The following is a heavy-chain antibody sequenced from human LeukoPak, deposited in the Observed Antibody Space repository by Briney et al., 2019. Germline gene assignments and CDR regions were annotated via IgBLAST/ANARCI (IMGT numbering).Heavy chain of an antibody. Sequence: PGGSLRLSCVASGFTFSSHWTNWVRQAPGKGLEWVADIKEDGTAKYYVESVKGRFTISRDNSKNSGFLQMNSLRGEDTAVYYCAKRNAFDFWGHGTMVTVSS. CDR2: IKEDGTAK. J-gene: IGHJ3*01. V-gene: IGHV3-7*01. CDR3: AKRNAFDF. CDR1: GFTFSSHW.